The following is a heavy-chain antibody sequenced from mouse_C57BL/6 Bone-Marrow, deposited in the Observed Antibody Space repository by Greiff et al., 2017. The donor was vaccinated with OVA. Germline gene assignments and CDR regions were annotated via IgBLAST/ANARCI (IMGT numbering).Heavy chain of an antibody. CDR3: ARIAVTTVVEDYAMDY. CDR1: GYTFTSYW. Sequence: QVQLQQPGAELVKPGASVKMSCKASGYTFTSYWITWVKQRPGQGLEWIGDIYPGSGSTNYNEKFKSKATLTVDTSSSTAYMQLSSLTSEDSAVYYGARIAVTTVVEDYAMDYWGQGTSVTVSA. D-gene: IGHD1-1*01. V-gene: IGHV1-55*01. CDR2: IYPGSGST. J-gene: IGHJ4*01.